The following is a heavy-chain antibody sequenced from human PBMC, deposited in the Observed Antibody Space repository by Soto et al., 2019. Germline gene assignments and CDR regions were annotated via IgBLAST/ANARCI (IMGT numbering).Heavy chain of an antibody. CDR3: ARLAGYCSGTSCYGYYGMDV. Sequence: SETLSLTCTVSGGSVSSGSYYWGWIRQPPGKGLEWIGTFHYSGRTYYSPSLESRVTISVDTSKNQFSLKVSSVTAADTAVFYCARLAGYCSGTSCYGYYGMDVWGQGTTVTVSS. J-gene: IGHJ6*02. V-gene: IGHV4-39*01. CDR2: FHYSGRT. D-gene: IGHD2-2*01. CDR1: GGSVSSGSYY.